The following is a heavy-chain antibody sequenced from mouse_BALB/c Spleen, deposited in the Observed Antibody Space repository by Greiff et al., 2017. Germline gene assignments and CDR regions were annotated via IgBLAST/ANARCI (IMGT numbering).Heavy chain of an antibody. J-gene: IGHJ2*01. CDR3: ARLGLYYFDY. Sequence: EVQGVESGGGLVKPGGSLKLSCAASGFTFSSYAMSWVRQTPEKRLEWVASISSGGSTYYPDSVKGRFTISRDNARNILYLQMSSLRSEDTAMYYCARLGLYYFDYWGQGTTLTVSS. CDR1: GFTFSSYA. V-gene: IGHV5-6-5*01. CDR2: ISSGGST.